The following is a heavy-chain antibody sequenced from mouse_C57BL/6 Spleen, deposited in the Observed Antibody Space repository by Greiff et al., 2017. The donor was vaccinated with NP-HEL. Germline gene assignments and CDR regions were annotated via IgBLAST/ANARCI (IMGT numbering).Heavy chain of an antibody. J-gene: IGHJ1*03. CDR3: ARSPYDYDGYWYFDV. D-gene: IGHD2-4*01. CDR1: GYTFTSYW. CDR2: INPSNGGT. Sequence: VKLQQPGTELVKPGASVKLSCKASGYTFTSYWMHWVKQRPGQGLEWIGNINPSNGGTNYNEKFKSKATLTVDKSSSTAYMQLSSLTSEDSAVYYCARSPYDYDGYWYFDVWGTGTTVTVSS. V-gene: IGHV1-53*01.